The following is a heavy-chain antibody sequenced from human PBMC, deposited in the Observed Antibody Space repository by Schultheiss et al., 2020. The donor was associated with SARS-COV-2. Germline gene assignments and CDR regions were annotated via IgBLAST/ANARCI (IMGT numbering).Heavy chain of an antibody. Sequence: SQTLSLTCTVSGGSISSYYWSWIRQPPGKGLEWIGEINHSGSTNYNPSLKSRVTISVDTSKNQFSLKLSSVTAADTAVYYCARAEQLVRGGYYYYMDVWGKGTTVTVSS. CDR1: GGSISSYY. CDR2: INHSGST. J-gene: IGHJ6*03. V-gene: IGHV4-34*01. D-gene: IGHD6-13*01. CDR3: ARAEQLVRGGYYYYMDV.